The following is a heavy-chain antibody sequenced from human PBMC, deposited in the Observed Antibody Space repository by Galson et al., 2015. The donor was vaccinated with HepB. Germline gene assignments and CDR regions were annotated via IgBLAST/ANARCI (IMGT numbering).Heavy chain of an antibody. V-gene: IGHV3-23*01. CDR3: ARGACSTNNCFPCDH. J-gene: IGHJ4*02. Sequence: SLRLSCAASGFTYNTYAMAWVRQSPGKGLEWVSSISGSAQSTDYADSVKGRFIISRDNSKNTVYLQINSLRVEDTAVYYCARGACSTNNCFPCDHWGQGNLVTVSS. D-gene: IGHD2-2*01. CDR1: GFTYNTYA. CDR2: ISGSAQST.